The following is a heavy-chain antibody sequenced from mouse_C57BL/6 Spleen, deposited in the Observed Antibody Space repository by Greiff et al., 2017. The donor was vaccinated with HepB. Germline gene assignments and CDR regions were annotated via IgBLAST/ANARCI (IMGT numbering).Heavy chain of an antibody. CDR1: GFTFSSYG. CDR3: ARQDDYDEGYYFDY. D-gene: IGHD2-4*01. V-gene: IGHV5-6*01. CDR2: ISSGGSYT. J-gene: IGHJ2*01. Sequence: EVHLVESGGDLVKPGGSLKLSCAASGFTFSSYGMSWVRQTPDKRLEWVATISSGGSYTYYPDSVKGRFTISRDNAKNTLYLQMSILKSEDTAMYYCARQDDYDEGYYFDYWGQGTTLTVSS.